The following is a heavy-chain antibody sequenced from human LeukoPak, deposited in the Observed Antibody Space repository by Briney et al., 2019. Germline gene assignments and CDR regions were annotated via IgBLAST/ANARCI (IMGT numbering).Heavy chain of an antibody. Sequence: SETLSLTYTVAGGSISSSSYSWGWLRQPPGKGLEWIGSVYSSGSTYYNPSLKSRVTISVDTSKNQFSLKLSSVTAADTAVYYCARSGSGYLRYYFDYWGQGTLVTVSS. D-gene: IGHD5-12*01. CDR3: ARSGSGYLRYYFDY. J-gene: IGHJ4*02. CDR1: GGSISSSSYS. CDR2: VYSSGST. V-gene: IGHV4-39*07.